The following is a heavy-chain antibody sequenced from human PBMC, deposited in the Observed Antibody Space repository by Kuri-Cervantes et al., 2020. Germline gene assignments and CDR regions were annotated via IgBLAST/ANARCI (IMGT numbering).Heavy chain of an antibody. CDR3: ARARVAAAGTRYYGMDV. CDR1: GFTFSSYA. Sequence: GGSLRLSCAASGFTFSSYAMHWVRQAPGKGLEWVANIKQDGSEKYYVDSVKGRFTISRDNAKNSLYLQMNSLRAEDTAVYYCARARVAAAGTRYYGMDVWGQGTTVTVSS. D-gene: IGHD6-13*01. J-gene: IGHJ6*02. CDR2: IKQDGSEK. V-gene: IGHV3-7*01.